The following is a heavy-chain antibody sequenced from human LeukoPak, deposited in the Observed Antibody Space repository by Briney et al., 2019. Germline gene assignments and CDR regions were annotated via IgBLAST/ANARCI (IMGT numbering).Heavy chain of an antibody. V-gene: IGHV1-46*01. CDR2: INPSGGST. Sequence: AASVKVSCKASGYTFTSYYMHWVRQAPGQGLEWMGIINPSGGSTSYAQKFQGRVTMTRDTSTSTVYMELSSLRSEDTAVYYCARRSGYYTGNYYYYYGVDVWGQGTTVTVSS. J-gene: IGHJ6*02. CDR3: ARRSGYYTGNYYYYYGVDV. CDR1: GYTFTSYY. D-gene: IGHD3-3*01.